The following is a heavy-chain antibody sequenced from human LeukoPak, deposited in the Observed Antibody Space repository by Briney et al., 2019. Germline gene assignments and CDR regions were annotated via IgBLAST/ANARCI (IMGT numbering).Heavy chain of an antibody. Sequence: GGSLRLSCAASGFTVSSNYMSWVRQAPGRGLEWVSVIYSGGRTYYADSVKGRFTISRDNAKNTLYLQMNSLKAEDTAIYYCAREGGSYSNYFDYWGQGTLVTVSS. V-gene: IGHV3-66*01. CDR2: IYSGGRT. CDR3: AREGGSYSNYFDY. CDR1: GFTVSSNY. J-gene: IGHJ4*02. D-gene: IGHD1-26*01.